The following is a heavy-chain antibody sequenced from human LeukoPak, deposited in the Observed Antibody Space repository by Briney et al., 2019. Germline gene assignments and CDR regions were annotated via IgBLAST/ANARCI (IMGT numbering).Heavy chain of an antibody. Sequence: GRSLRLSCAASGFTLNYYGMHWVRQAPGKGLEWVAVIWYDGSNKYYADSVKGRFTISRDNPRHTLYLQMNNLRAEDTAVYFCAKTRNQQEMATAYFGYWGQGTLVTVSS. CDR3: AKTRNQQEMATAYFGY. CDR1: GFTLNYYG. J-gene: IGHJ4*02. CDR2: IWYDGSNK. V-gene: IGHV3-33*06. D-gene: IGHD5-24*01.